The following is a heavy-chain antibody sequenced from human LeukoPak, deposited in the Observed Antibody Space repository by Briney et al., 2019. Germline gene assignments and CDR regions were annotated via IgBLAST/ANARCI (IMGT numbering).Heavy chain of an antibody. V-gene: IGHV1-2*02. CDR2: INPNSGGT. CDR1: GGTYSSYA. J-gene: IGHJ4*02. Sequence: GASVKVSCKAAGGTYSSYAITWVRQAPGQGLEWMGWINPNSGGTNYAQKFQGRVTMTRDTSISTAYMELSRLRSDDTAVYYCARGGSDYWGQGTLVTVSS. D-gene: IGHD3-16*01. CDR3: ARGGSDY.